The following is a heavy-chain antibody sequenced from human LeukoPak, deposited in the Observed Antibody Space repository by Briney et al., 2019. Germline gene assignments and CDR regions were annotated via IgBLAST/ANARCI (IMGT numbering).Heavy chain of an antibody. CDR3: ARAFYYDSKGNWFDP. V-gene: IGHV4-61*02. CDR2: IYTSGST. CDR1: GGSISSGSYY. Sequence: SQTLSLTCTVSGGSISSGSYYWSWIRQPAGKGLEWIGRIYTSGSTNYNPSLKSRVTISVDTSKNQFSLKLSPVTAADTAVYYCARAFYYDSKGNWFDPWGQGTLVTVSS. D-gene: IGHD3-22*01. J-gene: IGHJ5*02.